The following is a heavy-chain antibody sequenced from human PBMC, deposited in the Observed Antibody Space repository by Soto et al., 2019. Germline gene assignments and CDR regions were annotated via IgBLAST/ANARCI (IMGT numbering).Heavy chain of an antibody. CDR2: IYHNGSP. D-gene: IGHD1-1*01. V-gene: IGHV4-30-2*01. CDR3: AGVPDV. Sequence: QLQLQESGSGLVKPSQTLSLTCAVSGGSMSSGGYSWSWIRQPPGKGLEGIGYIYHNGSPYYNPYLTVPLTISVDRSKTPFSLKLSSVTAADAAGYYCAGVPDVWGHGTTVTVSS. J-gene: IGHJ6*02. CDR1: GGSMSSGGYS.